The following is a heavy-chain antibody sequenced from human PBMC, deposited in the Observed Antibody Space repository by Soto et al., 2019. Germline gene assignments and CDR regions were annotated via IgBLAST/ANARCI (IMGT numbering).Heavy chain of an antibody. CDR2: INHSGST. Sequence: SETLSLTCAVYGGSFSGYYWSWIRQPPGKGLEWIGEINHSGSTNYNPSLKSRVTISVDTSKNQFSLKLSSVTAADTAVYYCARGHPPVRCSGGSCHPRWGQGTLVTVSS. CDR1: GGSFSGYY. D-gene: IGHD2-15*01. CDR3: ARGHPPVRCSGGSCHPR. V-gene: IGHV4-34*01. J-gene: IGHJ4*02.